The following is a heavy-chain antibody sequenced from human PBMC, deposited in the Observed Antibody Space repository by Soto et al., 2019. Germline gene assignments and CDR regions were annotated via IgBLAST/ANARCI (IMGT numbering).Heavy chain of an antibody. V-gene: IGHV3-9*01. Sequence: EVQLVESGGGLVQPGRSLRLSCTTSGFTFKNYAMHWVRQAPGKGLEWVSGITWNGDNIGYADSVKGRVTVSRDNAKDSLYLQTNSLRAEDTAFYYCAKDNADSHELDYWGQGTLVTVSS. CDR2: ITWNGDNI. J-gene: IGHJ4*02. CDR1: GFTFKNYA. D-gene: IGHD2-15*01. CDR3: AKDNADSHELDY.